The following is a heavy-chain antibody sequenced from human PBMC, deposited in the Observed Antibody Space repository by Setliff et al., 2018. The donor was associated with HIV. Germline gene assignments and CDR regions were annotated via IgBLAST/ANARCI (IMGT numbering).Heavy chain of an antibody. CDR1: GFSITDGFY. J-gene: IGHJ4*02. CDR2: INHSGST. V-gene: IGHV4-38-2*01. CDR3: SRQLPLSVRQVWFDDY. Sequence: SETLSLTCDVSGFSITDGFYWAWIRQSPGKGLEWIGSINHSGSTYCTPSLTSRFTMSVDTSKNHLSLKVSSVTAADTAMYFCSRQLPLSVRQVWFDDYWGQGTLVTVSS. D-gene: IGHD3-10*01.